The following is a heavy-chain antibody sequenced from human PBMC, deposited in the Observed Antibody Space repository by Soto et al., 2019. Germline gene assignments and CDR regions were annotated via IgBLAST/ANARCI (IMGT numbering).Heavy chain of an antibody. CDR3: ARQTPHYDILTGYYPDAFDI. V-gene: IGHV4-39*01. Sequence: QLQLQESGPGLVKPSETLSLTCTVSGGSISSSSYYWGWIRQPPGKGLEWIGSIYYSGSTYYNPSLKSRVTISVDTSKNQFSLKLSSVTAADTAVYYCARQTPHYDILTGYYPDAFDIWGQGTMVTVSS. J-gene: IGHJ3*02. CDR2: IYYSGST. D-gene: IGHD3-9*01. CDR1: GGSISSSSYY.